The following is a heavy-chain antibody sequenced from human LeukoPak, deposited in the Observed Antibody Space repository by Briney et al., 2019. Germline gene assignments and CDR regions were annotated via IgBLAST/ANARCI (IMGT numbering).Heavy chain of an antibody. Sequence: QPGGSLRLSCAVSGFTFSSSWMHWVRQAPGKGLVWVSHIKTDGSTTAYADSVKGRFTISRDNAKNTLYLQMNSLRAEDTGVYYCARDAVDTANAVWGQGTTVTVSS. J-gene: IGHJ6*02. D-gene: IGHD5-18*01. V-gene: IGHV3-74*01. CDR2: IKTDGSTT. CDR1: GFTFSSSW. CDR3: ARDAVDTANAV.